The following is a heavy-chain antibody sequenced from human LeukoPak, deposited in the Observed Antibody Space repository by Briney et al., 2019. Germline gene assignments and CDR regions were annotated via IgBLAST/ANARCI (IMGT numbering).Heavy chain of an antibody. CDR1: GFTFSSYS. Sequence: GSLRLSCAASGFTFSSYSMNWVRQAPGKGLEWVSYISSSSSTIYYADSVRGRFTISRDNAKNSLYLQMNSLRAEDTAVYYCARDWEIVGAVFDYWGQGTLVTVSS. J-gene: IGHJ4*02. V-gene: IGHV3-48*04. D-gene: IGHD1-26*01. CDR2: ISSSSSTI. CDR3: ARDWEIVGAVFDY.